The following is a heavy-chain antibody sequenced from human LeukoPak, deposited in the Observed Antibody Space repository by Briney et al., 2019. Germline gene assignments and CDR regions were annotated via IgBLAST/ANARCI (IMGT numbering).Heavy chain of an antibody. J-gene: IGHJ4*02. CDR2: IKQDGSEK. V-gene: IGHV3-7*01. CDR3: ARDGFRSGYDLCDY. Sequence: GGFLRLSCAASGFTFSSYWMSWVRQAPGKGLEWVANIKQDGSEKYYVDSVKGRFTISRDNAKNSLYLQMNSLRAEDTAVYYCARDGFRSGYDLCDYWGQGTLVTVSS. CDR1: GFTFSSYW. D-gene: IGHD5-12*01.